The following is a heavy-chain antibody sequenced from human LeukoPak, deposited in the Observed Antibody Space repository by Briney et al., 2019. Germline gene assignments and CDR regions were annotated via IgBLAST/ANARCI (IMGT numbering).Heavy chain of an antibody. CDR3: AREPSNYGDHYFDY. J-gene: IGHJ4*02. V-gene: IGHV3-7*01. Sequence: GGSLRLSCAASGFTFSSYWMSWVRQAPGKGLEWVANIKQDGSEKYYVDSVKGRFTISRDNAMNSLYLQMNSLRAEDTAVYYCAREPSNYGDHYFDYWGQGTLVTVSS. D-gene: IGHD4-17*01. CDR1: GFTFSSYW. CDR2: IKQDGSEK.